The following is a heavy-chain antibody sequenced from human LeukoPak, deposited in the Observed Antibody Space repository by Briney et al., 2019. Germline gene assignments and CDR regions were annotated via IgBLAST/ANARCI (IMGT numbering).Heavy chain of an antibody. CDR3: AGGSGRGYSYGYSDY. J-gene: IGHJ4*02. CDR1: GGSISSSSYY. Sequence: PSETLSLTCTVSGGSISSSSYYWGWIRQPPGKGLEWIGSIYYSGSTYYNPSLKSRVTISVDTSKNQFSLKLSSVTAADTAVYYCAGGSGRGYSYGYSDYWGQGTLVTVSS. D-gene: IGHD5-18*01. V-gene: IGHV4-39*01. CDR2: IYYSGST.